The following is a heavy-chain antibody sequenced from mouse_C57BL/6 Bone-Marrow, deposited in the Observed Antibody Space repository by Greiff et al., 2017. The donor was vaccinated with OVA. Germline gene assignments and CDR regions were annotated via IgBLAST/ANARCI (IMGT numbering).Heavy chain of an antibody. Sequence: EVQRVESGEGLVKPGGSLKLSCAASGFTFSSYAMSWVRQTPEKRLEWVAYISSGGDYIYYADTVKGRFTISRDNARNTLYLQMSSLKSEDTAMYYGTRELGRRKNYAMDDWGQGTSVTVSS. D-gene: IGHD4-1*01. V-gene: IGHV5-9-1*02. J-gene: IGHJ4*01. CDR3: TRELGRRKNYAMDD. CDR1: GFTFSSYA. CDR2: ISSGGDYI.